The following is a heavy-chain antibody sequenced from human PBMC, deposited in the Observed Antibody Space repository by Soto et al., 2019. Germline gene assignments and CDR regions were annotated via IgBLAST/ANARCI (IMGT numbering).Heavy chain of an antibody. J-gene: IGHJ6*02. D-gene: IGHD3-10*01. CDR2: ISNSGTA. V-gene: IGHV4-30-4*01. CDR1: GGSISSGDYY. Sequence: QVQLQESGPGLVRPSQTLSLTCTVSGGSISSGDYYWSWIRQASGKGLEWIGYISNSGTAYYNPSLKSRVTISVDTSKNQFSLKLSSVTVADTAVYSCARDAWTVVRGLPISGGLDVWGQGTTVTVSS. CDR3: ARDAWTVVRGLPISGGLDV.